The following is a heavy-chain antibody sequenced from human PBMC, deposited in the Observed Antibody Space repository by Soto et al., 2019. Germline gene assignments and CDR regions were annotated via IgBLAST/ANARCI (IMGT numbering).Heavy chain of an antibody. Sequence: GGSLRLSCAASGFTFSSYAMHWVRQAPGKGLEYVSAISSNGGSTYYANSVKGRFTISRDNSKNTLYLQMGSLRAEDMAVYYCARTPYYYDSSGYSNDAFDIWGQGSMVTVSS. J-gene: IGHJ3*02. CDR3: ARTPYYYDSSGYSNDAFDI. CDR2: ISSNGGST. V-gene: IGHV3-64*01. CDR1: GFTFSSYA. D-gene: IGHD3-22*01.